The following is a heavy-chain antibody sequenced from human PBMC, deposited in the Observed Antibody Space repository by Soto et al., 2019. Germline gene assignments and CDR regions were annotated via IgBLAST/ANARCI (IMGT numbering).Heavy chain of an antibody. Sequence: QVQLQESGPGLVKPSQTLSLTCTVSGGSISSGGYYWSWIRQHPGKGLEWIGYIYYSGSTYYNPSLKSRVTISVDTSKNQFSLKLSSVTAADTAVYYCASHSRDGYKGYYYYYGMDVWGQGTTVTVSS. D-gene: IGHD5-12*01. CDR2: IYYSGST. CDR1: GGSISSGGYY. J-gene: IGHJ6*02. V-gene: IGHV4-31*03. CDR3: ASHSRDGYKGYYYYYGMDV.